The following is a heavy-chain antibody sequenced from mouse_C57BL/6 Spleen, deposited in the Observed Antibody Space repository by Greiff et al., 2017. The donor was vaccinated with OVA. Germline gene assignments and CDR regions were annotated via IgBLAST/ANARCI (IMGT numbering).Heavy chain of an antibody. CDR2: IYPGDGDA. Sequence: VKLQQSGAELVKPGASVKISCKASGYAFSSYWMNWVKQRPGKGLEWIGQIYPGDGDANYNGKFKGKATLTADKSSSTAYMQLSSLTSEDSAVYFCARRVDWSWFAYWGQGTLVTVSA. D-gene: IGHD2-13*01. CDR3: ARRVDWSWFAY. J-gene: IGHJ3*01. V-gene: IGHV1-80*01. CDR1: GYAFSSYW.